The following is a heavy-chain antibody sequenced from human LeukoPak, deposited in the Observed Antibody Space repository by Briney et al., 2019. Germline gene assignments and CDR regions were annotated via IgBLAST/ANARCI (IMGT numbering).Heavy chain of an antibody. J-gene: IGHJ6*03. V-gene: IGHV1-69*06. Sequence: ASVKVSCKASGGTFSSYAISWVRQAPGQGLEWMGGIIPIFGTANYAQKFQGRVTITADKSTSTAYMELSSLRSEDTAVYYCAREYCGGDCYSPLYYYYYMDVWGKGTTVTVSS. CDR1: GGTFSSYA. D-gene: IGHD2-21*02. CDR2: IIPIFGTA. CDR3: AREYCGGDCYSPLYYYYYMDV.